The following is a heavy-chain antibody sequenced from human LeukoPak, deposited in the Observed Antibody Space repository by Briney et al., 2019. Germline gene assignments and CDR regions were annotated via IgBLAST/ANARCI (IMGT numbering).Heavy chain of an antibody. Sequence: GGSLRLSCAASGFTFSSYWMHWVRQAPGKGLVWVSRINSDGSSTSYADSVKGRFTISRDNAKNSLYLQMNSLRTEDTAVYYCARESPSDYGGDYWGQGTLVTVSS. J-gene: IGHJ4*02. CDR2: INSDGSST. D-gene: IGHD4-23*01. V-gene: IGHV3-74*01. CDR1: GFTFSSYW. CDR3: ARESPSDYGGDY.